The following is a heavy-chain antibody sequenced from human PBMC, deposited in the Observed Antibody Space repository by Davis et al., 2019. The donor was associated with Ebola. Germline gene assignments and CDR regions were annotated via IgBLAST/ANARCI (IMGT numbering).Heavy chain of an antibody. Sequence: PSETLSLTCAVSGGSISSGGYSWSWIRQPPGKGLEWIGYIYHSGSTYYNPSLKSRVTISVDRSKNQFSLKLSSVTAADTAVYYCARDRYDSSGYYYSSGMDVWGQGTTVTVSS. CDR1: GGSISSGGYS. CDR2: IYHSGST. CDR3: ARDRYDSSGYYYSSGMDV. D-gene: IGHD3-22*01. V-gene: IGHV4-30-2*01. J-gene: IGHJ6*02.